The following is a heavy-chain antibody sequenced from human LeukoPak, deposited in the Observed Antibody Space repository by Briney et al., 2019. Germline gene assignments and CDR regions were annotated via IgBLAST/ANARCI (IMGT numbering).Heavy chain of an antibody. V-gene: IGHV3-11*01. Sequence: GGSLRLSCAASGFTFSDYYMSWIRQAPGKGLEWVSYISSSGSTIYYADSVKGRFTISRDNAKNSLYLQMNSLRAEDTAVYYCARDHSSYSSTSVYYGMDVWGQGTTVTVSS. D-gene: IGHD6-6*01. CDR2: ISSSGSTI. CDR1: GFTFSDYY. J-gene: IGHJ6*02. CDR3: ARDHSSYSSTSVYYGMDV.